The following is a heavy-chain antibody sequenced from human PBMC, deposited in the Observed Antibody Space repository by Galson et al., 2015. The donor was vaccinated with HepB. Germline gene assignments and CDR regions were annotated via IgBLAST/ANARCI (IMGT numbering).Heavy chain of an antibody. V-gene: IGHV3-66*01. CDR2: IYSGGST. CDR1: GFTVSSNY. D-gene: IGHD3-3*01. J-gene: IGHJ6*02. Sequence: SLRLSCAASGFTVSSNYMSWVRQAPGKGLEWVSVIYSGGSTYYADSVKGRFTISRDNSKNTLYLQMNSLRAEDTAVYYCARTAIDSYYDFWRTGEDGMDVWGQGTTVTVSS. CDR3: ARTAIDSYYDFWRTGEDGMDV.